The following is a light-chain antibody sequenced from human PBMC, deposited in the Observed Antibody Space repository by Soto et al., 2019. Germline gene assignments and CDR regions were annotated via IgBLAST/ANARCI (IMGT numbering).Light chain of an antibody. CDR2: GAS. J-gene: IGKJ2*01. CDR1: QSVSSN. CDR3: QQYNNWLYT. Sequence: EIVMTQSPATLSVSPGERATLCCRASQSVSSNLAWYQQKPDQAPRLLIYGASTRATGIPARFSGSGSGTEFTLTISSLQSEDFAVYYCQQYNNWLYTFGQGTKLEIK. V-gene: IGKV3-15*01.